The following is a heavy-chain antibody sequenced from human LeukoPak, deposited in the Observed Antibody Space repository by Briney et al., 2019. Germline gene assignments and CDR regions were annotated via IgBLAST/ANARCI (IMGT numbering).Heavy chain of an antibody. V-gene: IGHV4-30-2*01. CDR2: IYHSGST. CDR3: ARCGNHLFRRRWFDP. CDR1: GGSISSGGYS. D-gene: IGHD1-14*01. Sequence: SETLSLTCAVSGGSISSGGYSWSWIRQPPGKGLEWIGYIYHSGSTNYNPSLKSRVTISVGTSKNQFSLKLSSVTAADTAVYYCARCGNHLFRRRWFDPWGQGTLVTVSS. J-gene: IGHJ5*02.